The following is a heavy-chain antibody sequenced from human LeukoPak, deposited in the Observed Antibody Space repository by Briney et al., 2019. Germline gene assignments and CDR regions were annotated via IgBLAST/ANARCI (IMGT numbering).Heavy chain of an antibody. CDR2: IYYSGTT. CDR1: GGSISSSTYY. V-gene: IGHV4-39*01. D-gene: IGHD7-27*01. CDR3: ARHTKSPWGSDAFDI. Sequence: SETLSLTCSLSGGSISSSTYYWGWIRQPPGKGLESIGSIYYSGTTYYNPSLKSRVTISVDTSKNQFSLKLSSVTAADTAVYYCARHTKSPWGSDAFDIWGQGTRVTVSS. J-gene: IGHJ3*02.